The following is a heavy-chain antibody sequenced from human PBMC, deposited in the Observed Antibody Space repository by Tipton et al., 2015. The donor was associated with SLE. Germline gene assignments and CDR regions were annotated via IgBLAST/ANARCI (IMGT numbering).Heavy chain of an antibody. CDR2: IYYSGST. D-gene: IGHD2-2*01. J-gene: IGHJ4*02. CDR1: GGSISSSSYY. Sequence: TLSLTCTVSGGSISSSSYYWGWIRQPPGKGLEWIGSIYYSGSTYYNPSLKSRVTISVDTSKNQFSLKLSSVTAADTAVYYCARMPLGGHFDYWGQGTLVTVSS. V-gene: IGHV4-39*07. CDR3: ARMPLGGHFDY.